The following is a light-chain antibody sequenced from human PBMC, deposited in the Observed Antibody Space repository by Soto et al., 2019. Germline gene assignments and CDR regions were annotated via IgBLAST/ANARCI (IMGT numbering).Light chain of an antibody. Sequence: DIQMTQSPSSLSASVGDRVTISCRASQTITSYLNWYQHKPGKAPQLLISGASSLQGGVPSRFSGTASGSEFTLTISSLQPEDLATYYGQQCYNTPYTFGQGTTVDLK. CDR1: QTITSY. J-gene: IGKJ2*01. CDR2: GAS. V-gene: IGKV1-39*01. CDR3: QQCYNTPYT.